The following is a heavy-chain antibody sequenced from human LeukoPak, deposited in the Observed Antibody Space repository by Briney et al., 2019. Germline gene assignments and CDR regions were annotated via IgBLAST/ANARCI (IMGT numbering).Heavy chain of an antibody. D-gene: IGHD3-3*01. CDR2: ISSNGGST. J-gene: IGHJ3*02. V-gene: IGHV3-64*01. CDR3: ARGGFWAFDI. CDR1: GFTFSSYA. Sequence: GGSLRLSCAASGFTFSSYAMHWVRQAPGKGLEYVSAISSNGGSTYYANSVKGRFTISRDNSKNTLYLQMGSLRAEDMAVYYCARGGFWAFDIWGQGTMVTVSS.